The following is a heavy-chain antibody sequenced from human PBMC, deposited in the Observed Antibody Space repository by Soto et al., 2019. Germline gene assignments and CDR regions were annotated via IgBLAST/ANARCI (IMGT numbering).Heavy chain of an antibody. D-gene: IGHD6-6*01. CDR3: ARTGYSSSSYGY. CDR2: ISSSGSTI. J-gene: IGHJ4*02. CDR1: GFPFSDDY. Sequence: GRALRLSCASSGFPFSDDYMSWIRQAPGKGLEWVSYISSSGSTIYYADSVKGRFTISRDNAKNSLYLQMNSLRAEDTAVYYCARTGYSSSSYGYWGQGTLVTVSS. V-gene: IGHV3-11*01.